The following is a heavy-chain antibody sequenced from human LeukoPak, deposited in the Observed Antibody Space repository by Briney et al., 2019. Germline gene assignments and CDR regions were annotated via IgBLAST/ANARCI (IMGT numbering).Heavy chain of an antibody. J-gene: IGHJ6*03. CDR3: ARRTTVTTGLYYYYYMDV. V-gene: IGHV3-23*01. D-gene: IGHD4-17*01. CDR1: GFTFSSYD. CDR2: ISGSGGST. Sequence: GGSLRLSCAASGFTFSSYDMSWVRQAPGKGLEWVSAISGSGGSTYYADSVKGRFTISRDNSKNTLYLQMNSLRAEDTAVYYCARRTTVTTGLYYYYYMDVWGKGTTVTVPS.